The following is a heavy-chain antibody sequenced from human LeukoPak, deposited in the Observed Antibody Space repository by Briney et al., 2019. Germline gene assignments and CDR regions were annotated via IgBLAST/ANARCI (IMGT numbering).Heavy chain of an antibody. V-gene: IGHV3-9*01. CDR1: GFTFSSYW. CDR3: AKDGGGGNCFFDY. Sequence: GGSLRLSCAASGFTFSSYWMSWVRQAPGKGLEWVSGISWNNDSIGYADSVKGRFTISRDNAKNSLYLQMNSLRAEDTTVYYCAKDGGGGNCFFDYWGQGTLVTVSS. CDR2: ISWNNDSI. D-gene: IGHD2-15*01. J-gene: IGHJ4*02.